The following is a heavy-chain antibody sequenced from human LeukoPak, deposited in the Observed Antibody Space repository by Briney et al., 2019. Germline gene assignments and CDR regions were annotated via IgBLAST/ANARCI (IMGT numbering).Heavy chain of an antibody. Sequence: GGSLRLSCAASGFTFSSYAMSWVRQAPGKGLEWVANIKQDGSEKYYVDSVKGRFTISRDNAKNSLYLQMNSLRAEDTAVYYCARDQIVGAILAYGMDVWGQGTTVTVSS. D-gene: IGHD1-26*01. CDR2: IKQDGSEK. CDR3: ARDQIVGAILAYGMDV. J-gene: IGHJ6*02. CDR1: GFTFSSYA. V-gene: IGHV3-7*03.